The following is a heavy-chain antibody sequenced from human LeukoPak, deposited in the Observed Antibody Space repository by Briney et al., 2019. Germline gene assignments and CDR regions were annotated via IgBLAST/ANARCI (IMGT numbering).Heavy chain of an antibody. CDR1: GFTFGDYA. J-gene: IGHJ5*02. CDR2: IRSKAYGGTT. D-gene: IGHD6-13*01. Sequence: PGRSLRLSCTASGFTFGDYAMVWVRQAPGKGLEWVGFIRSKAYGGTTEYAASVKGRFPISRDDSKSIAYLQMNSLKTEDTAVYYCTRAGAEAGPWGNWFDPWGQGTLVTVSS. V-gene: IGHV3-49*04. CDR3: TRAGAEAGPWGNWFDP.